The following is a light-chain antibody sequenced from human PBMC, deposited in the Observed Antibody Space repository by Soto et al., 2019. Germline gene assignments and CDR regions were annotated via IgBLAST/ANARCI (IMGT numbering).Light chain of an antibody. J-gene: IGKJ1*01. V-gene: IGKV3-20*01. Sequence: EIVLTQSPGTLSLSPGERATLSCRSSQSVSSSYLAWYQQKPGQAPRLLIYDASSRATGIPDRFSGSGFGTDFILAISRLEPEAFGVYYCQQYGSSPTFGQGTKVEIK. CDR3: QQYGSSPT. CDR1: QSVSSSY. CDR2: DAS.